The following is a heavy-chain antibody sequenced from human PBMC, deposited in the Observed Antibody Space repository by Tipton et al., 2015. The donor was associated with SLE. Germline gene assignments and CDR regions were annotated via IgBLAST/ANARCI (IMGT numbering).Heavy chain of an antibody. Sequence: TLSLTCTVSGGSINSHYWAWIRQPPGKGLEWIADFYYNGGTNFNPSLNSRLTRSIDTSKTQLSLKLRYVTAADTAVYYCARSRIPTSRDAFDLWGQGTMVTVSS. J-gene: IGHJ3*01. CDR3: ARSRIPTSRDAFDL. CDR2: FYYNGGT. D-gene: IGHD6-6*01. V-gene: IGHV4-59*08. CDR1: GGSINSHY.